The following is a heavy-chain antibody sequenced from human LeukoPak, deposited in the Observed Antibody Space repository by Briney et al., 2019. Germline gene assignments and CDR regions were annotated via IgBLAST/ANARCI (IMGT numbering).Heavy chain of an antibody. J-gene: IGHJ3*01. CDR3: ARDPTTVTKGFDV. V-gene: IGHV4-59*11. CDR2: ISYTGST. Sequence: SETLSLTCSVSDDSFSSHYWTWIRQPPGKGLEWIGYISYTGSTNYNPSLKSRVTISVDTSKNQFSLKLSSVTAADTAVYYCARDPTTVTKGFDVSGLGTLVTVSS. D-gene: IGHD4-17*01. CDR1: DDSFSSHY.